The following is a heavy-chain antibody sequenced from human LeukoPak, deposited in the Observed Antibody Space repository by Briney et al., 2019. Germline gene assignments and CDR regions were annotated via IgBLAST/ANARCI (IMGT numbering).Heavy chain of an antibody. CDR1: GGSISSYY. J-gene: IGHJ2*01. CDR2: IYYSGST. CDR3: AREVRDYDILTGPHWYFDL. Sequence: SETLSLTCTVFGGSISSYYWSWIRQPPGKGLEWIGYIYYSGSTNYNPSLKSRVTISVDTSKNQFSLKLSSVTAADTAVYYCAREVRDYDILTGPHWYFDLWGRGTLVTVSS. V-gene: IGHV4-59*01. D-gene: IGHD3-9*01.